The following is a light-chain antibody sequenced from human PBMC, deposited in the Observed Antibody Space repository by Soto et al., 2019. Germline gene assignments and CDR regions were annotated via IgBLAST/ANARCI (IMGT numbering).Light chain of an antibody. J-gene: IGKJ4*01. V-gene: IGKV3-15*01. Sequence: EIVMTQSPATLSVSPGETATLSCRASESVGDKLAWYQNKPGQAPRLLIYGASTGATGIPARFSGSGSGTEFTLTISSLQSEDFATYYCQQYNHWPPVTFGGGTKVDI. CDR1: ESVGDK. CDR3: QQYNHWPPVT. CDR2: GAS.